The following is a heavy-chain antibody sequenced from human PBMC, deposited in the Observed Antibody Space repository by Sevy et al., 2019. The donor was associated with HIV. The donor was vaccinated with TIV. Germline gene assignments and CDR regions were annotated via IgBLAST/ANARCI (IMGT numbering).Heavy chain of an antibody. J-gene: IGHJ5*02. Sequence: SETLSLTCTVSSGSISSYYWSWIRQPPGKGQEYIGYIHSSGTTNYNPSLKSRVTISVDTSKNQFSLNLSSVTAADTAVYYCTGAPPVRSGDDSLNWFDPWGQGTLVTVSS. CDR1: SGSISSYY. CDR2: IHSSGTT. D-gene: IGHD5-12*01. CDR3: TGAPPVRSGDDSLNWFDP. V-gene: IGHV4-59*01.